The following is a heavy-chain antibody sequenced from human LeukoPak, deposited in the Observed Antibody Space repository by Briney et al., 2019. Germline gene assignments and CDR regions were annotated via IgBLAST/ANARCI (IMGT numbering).Heavy chain of an antibody. CDR2: VNPISGRT. J-gene: IGHJ4*02. CDR1: GYTFTSYY. V-gene: IGHV1-46*01. Sequence: ASVKVSCKASGYTFTSYYMHWVRQAPGQGLEWMGIVNPISGRTTYAQKFQGRVTMTRDTSTSTVYMELSSLRSEDTAVYYCARETGGDRRFDYWGQGTLVTVSS. D-gene: IGHD7-27*01. CDR3: ARETGGDRRFDY.